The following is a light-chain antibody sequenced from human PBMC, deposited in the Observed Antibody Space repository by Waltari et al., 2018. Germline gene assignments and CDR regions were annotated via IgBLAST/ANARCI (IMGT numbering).Light chain of an antibody. CDR1: SSYVGAYNY. V-gene: IGLV2-14*03. Sequence: QSALTQPASVSGSPGQSITISCAGTSSYVGAYNYVSWYQQYPGRAPKLLIYDVSKWPSGVSNRFSGSKSGNTASLTISGLQAEDEADYFCSSYANTFHYVFGTGTKVTVL. J-gene: IGLJ1*01. CDR2: DVS. CDR3: SSYANTFHYV.